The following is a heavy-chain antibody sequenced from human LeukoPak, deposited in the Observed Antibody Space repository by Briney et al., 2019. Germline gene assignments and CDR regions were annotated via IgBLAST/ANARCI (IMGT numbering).Heavy chain of an antibody. CDR1: GFTFGDYA. J-gene: IGHJ4*02. V-gene: IGHV3-49*04. Sequence: PGRSLRLSCTASGFTFGDYAMSWVRQAPGKGLEWVGFIRSKAYGGTTEYAASVKGRFTISRDDSKSIAYLQMNSLKTEDTAVYYCTRDGWGTMIVVASDYWGQGTLVTVSS. CDR3: TRDGWGTMIVVASDY. CDR2: IRSKAYGGTT. D-gene: IGHD3-22*01.